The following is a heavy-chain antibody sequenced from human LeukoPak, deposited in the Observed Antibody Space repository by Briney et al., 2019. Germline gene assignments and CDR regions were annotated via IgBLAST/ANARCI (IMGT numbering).Heavy chain of an antibody. Sequence: ASVKVSCKASGYTFTGYYMHWVRLAPGQGLEWMGWINPNSGGTNYAQKFQGRVTMTRDTSISTAYMELSRLRSDDTAVYYCARGFLFRRLQDASCGYWGQGTLVTVSS. V-gene: IGHV1-2*02. CDR1: GYTFTGYY. CDR3: ARGFLFRRLQDASCGY. CDR2: INPNSGGT. J-gene: IGHJ4*02. D-gene: IGHD2-21*01.